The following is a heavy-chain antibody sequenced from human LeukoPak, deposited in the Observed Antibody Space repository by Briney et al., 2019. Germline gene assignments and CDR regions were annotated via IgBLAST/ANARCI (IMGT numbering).Heavy chain of an antibody. CDR1: GYTFTSYD. V-gene: IGHV1-8*01. D-gene: IGHD2-2*02. Sequence: ASVKVSCKASGYTFTSYDINWVRQATGQGLEWMGWMNPNSGNTDYAQKFQGRVTMTRNTSISTAYMELNSLRSEDTAVYYCARGAYCSSTSCYTDNFDYWGQGTLVTVSS. CDR2: MNPNSGNT. CDR3: ARGAYCSSTSCYTDNFDY. J-gene: IGHJ4*02.